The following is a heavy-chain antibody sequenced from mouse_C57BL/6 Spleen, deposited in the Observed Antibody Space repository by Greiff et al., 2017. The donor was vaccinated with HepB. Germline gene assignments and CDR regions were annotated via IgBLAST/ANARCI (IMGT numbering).Heavy chain of an antibody. CDR2: IHPNSGST. Sequence: QVQLQQPGAELVKPGASVKLSCKASGYTFTSYWMHWVKQRPGQGLEWIGMIHPNSGSTKYNEKFKSKATLTVDKSSSTAYMQLSSLTSEDSAVYYCASLPRYFDVWGTGTTVTVSS. V-gene: IGHV1-64*01. CDR1: GYTFTSYW. D-gene: IGHD2-10*01. CDR3: ASLPRYFDV. J-gene: IGHJ1*03.